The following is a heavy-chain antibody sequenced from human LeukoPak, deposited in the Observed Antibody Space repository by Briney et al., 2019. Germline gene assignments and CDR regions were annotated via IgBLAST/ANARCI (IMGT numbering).Heavy chain of an antibody. D-gene: IGHD2-2*01. CDR3: ARDWDIVVVPAAPPGY. V-gene: IGHV3-23*01. Sequence: GGSLRLSCAASGFTFITYAMSWVRQAPGKGLEWVSAISGSGGSTYYADSVRGRFTISRDNAKNSLYLQMNSLRAEDTAVYYCARDWDIVVVPAAPPGYWGQGTLVTVSS. CDR1: GFTFITYA. J-gene: IGHJ4*02. CDR2: ISGSGGST.